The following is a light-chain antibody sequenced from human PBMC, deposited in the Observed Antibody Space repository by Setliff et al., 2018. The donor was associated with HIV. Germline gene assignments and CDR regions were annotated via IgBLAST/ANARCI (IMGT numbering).Light chain of an antibody. CDR1: SSDVGGYNY. CDR3: SSFAGSNNLV. CDR2: EVS. V-gene: IGLV2-8*01. Sequence: QSALTQPPSASGSPGQSVTISCTGTSSDVGGYNYVSWYQQHPGNASKLMIYEVSERPSGVPDRFSGSKSGNTASLTVSGLQAEDEADYYCSSFAGSNNLVFGGGTK. J-gene: IGLJ3*02.